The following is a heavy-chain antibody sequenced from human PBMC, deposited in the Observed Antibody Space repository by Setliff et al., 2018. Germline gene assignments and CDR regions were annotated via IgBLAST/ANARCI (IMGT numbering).Heavy chain of an antibody. CDR1: GFTFSSYW. V-gene: IGHV3-7*01. D-gene: IGHD3-10*01. J-gene: IGHJ6*02. CDR3: ARGHVYGSQYYYYYYGMDV. CDR2: IKQDGSEK. Sequence: PGGSLRLSCAASGFTFSSYWMSWVRQAPGKGLEWVANIKQDGSEKYYVDSVKGRFTISRDNAKNSLYLQMNSLRAEDTAVYYCARGHVYGSQYYYYYYGMDVWGQGTTVTVSS.